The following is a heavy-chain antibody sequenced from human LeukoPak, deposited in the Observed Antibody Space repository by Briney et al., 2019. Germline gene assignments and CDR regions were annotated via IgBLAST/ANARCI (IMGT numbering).Heavy chain of an antibody. J-gene: IGHJ6*02. Sequence: ASVKVSCKASGYTFTSDDINWVRQATGQGLEWMGWMNPKSGNTDYAQKFQGRVTMTRDTSIDTAFMELSSLRPDDTAVYYCARGGSSSSYYNNYGMDVWGQGTTITVSS. V-gene: IGHV1-8*01. CDR1: GYTFTSDD. CDR3: ARGGSSSSYYNNYGMDV. CDR2: MNPKSGNT. D-gene: IGHD6-13*01.